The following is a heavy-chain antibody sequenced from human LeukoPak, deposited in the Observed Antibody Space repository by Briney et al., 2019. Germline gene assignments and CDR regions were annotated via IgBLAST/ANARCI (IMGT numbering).Heavy chain of an antibody. CDR1: GFTFSDYY. Sequence: PGGSLRLSCAASGFTFSDYYMSWIRQAPGKVLEWVSYISSSGSTIYYADSVKGRFTISRDNAKNSLYLQMNSLRAEDTAVYYCARDRSDSYYFDYWGQGTLVTVSS. V-gene: IGHV3-11*01. J-gene: IGHJ4*02. CDR3: ARDRSDSYYFDY. D-gene: IGHD2-21*01. CDR2: ISSSGSTI.